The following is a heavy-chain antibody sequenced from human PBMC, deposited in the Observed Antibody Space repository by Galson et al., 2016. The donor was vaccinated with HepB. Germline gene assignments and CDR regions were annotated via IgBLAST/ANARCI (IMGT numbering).Heavy chain of an antibody. CDR3: AKEYGAGNCYPFDS. Sequence: SLRLSCAASGFTFSSYAMTWVRQAPGKGLEWVSGISGRGDNTYYADSVKGRFTISRDNSKNELYLQMNSLRAEDTAVYYWAKEYGAGNCYPFDSWGQGSLVTVSS. V-gene: IGHV3-23*01. CDR2: ISGRGDNT. CDR1: GFTFSSYA. D-gene: IGHD2-21*01. J-gene: IGHJ4*02.